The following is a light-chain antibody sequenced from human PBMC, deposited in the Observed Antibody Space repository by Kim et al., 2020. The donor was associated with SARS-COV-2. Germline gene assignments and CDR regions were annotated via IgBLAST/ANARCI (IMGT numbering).Light chain of an antibody. V-gene: IGLV3-21*04. CDR2: YDS. CDR1: NIGSKS. Sequence: PGKTARINCGGNNIGSKSVHGYQQKPGQAPVLVIYYDSDRPSGIPERFSGSNSGNTATLTISRVEAGDEADYYCQVWDSSSDHPRVFGGGTQLTVL. J-gene: IGLJ2*01. CDR3: QVWDSSSDHPRV.